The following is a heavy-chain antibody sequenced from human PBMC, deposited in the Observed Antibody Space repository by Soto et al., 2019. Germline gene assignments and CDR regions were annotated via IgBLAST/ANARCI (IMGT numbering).Heavy chain of an antibody. D-gene: IGHD2-15*01. CDR2: VSIGGST. J-gene: IGHJ4*02. V-gene: IGHV3-23*01. Sequence: DVQLLESGGGLVQPEGSLSLSCAASGFTFSSYAMGWVRQGPGKGLEWVAVVSIGGSTHYADSVRGRFTISRDNSKNTLSLQMNSLTAEDTAVYFCAKRRGAGGHFDYWGQGALVPVSS. CDR3: AKRRGAGGHFDY. CDR1: GFTFSSYA.